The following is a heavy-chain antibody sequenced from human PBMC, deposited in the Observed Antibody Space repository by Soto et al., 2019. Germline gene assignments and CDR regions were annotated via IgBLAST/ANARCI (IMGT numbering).Heavy chain of an antibody. CDR1: GFTFSTFG. Sequence: QVQLVESGGGVVQPEKSLRLSCAASGFTFSTFGMHWVRQAPGKGLEWVAVIWNDGSNQYYADSVKGRFTISRDNSKNTLYLHLNRLRADDTAVYYCARHRDTYRLALFDFWGQGTLVTVSS. D-gene: IGHD2-2*01. CDR3: ARHRDTYRLALFDF. J-gene: IGHJ4*02. V-gene: IGHV3-33*01. CDR2: IWNDGSNQ.